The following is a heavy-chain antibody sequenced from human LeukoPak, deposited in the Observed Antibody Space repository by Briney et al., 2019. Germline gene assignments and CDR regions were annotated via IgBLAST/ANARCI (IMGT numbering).Heavy chain of an antibody. D-gene: IGHD3-16*01. CDR3: ARDGGDVLDY. V-gene: IGHV3-21*01. CDR2: ISSTSSYI. J-gene: IGHJ4*02. CDR1: GFTFSSYA. Sequence: GGSLRLSCAASGFTFSSYAMNWVRQAPGKGLEWVSSISSTSSYIYYADSVKGRFTISRDNAKNSLNLQMNSLRAEDAAVYYCARDGGDVLDYWGQGTLVTVSS.